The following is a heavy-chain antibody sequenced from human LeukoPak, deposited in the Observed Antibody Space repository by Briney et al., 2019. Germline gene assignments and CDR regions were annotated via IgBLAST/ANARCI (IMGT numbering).Heavy chain of an antibody. V-gene: IGHV3-7*05. CDR2: IKQDGSEK. J-gene: IGHJ4*02. CDR1: GFTFSSYW. Sequence: GGSLRLSCAASGFTFSSYWMSWVRQAPGKGLEWVTNIKQDGSEKYYVDSVKGRFAISRDNAKNSLYLQMNSLRAEDTPVYYCARENYYGSGSYYGGTYWGQGTLVTVSS. D-gene: IGHD3-10*01. CDR3: ARENYYGSGSYYGGTY.